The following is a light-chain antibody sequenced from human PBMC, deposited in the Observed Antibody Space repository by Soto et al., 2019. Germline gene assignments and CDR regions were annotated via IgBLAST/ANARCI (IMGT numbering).Light chain of an antibody. Sequence: DIQMTQSPSSLSASVRDRVTITCRASQGISNYLAWYQQKPGKVPKLLIYAASTLQSGVTSRFSGSGSGTDFTLTISSLQPEDVATYYCQKYDSAPWTFVQGTKVEIK. J-gene: IGKJ1*01. CDR2: AAS. V-gene: IGKV1-27*01. CDR1: QGISNY. CDR3: QKYDSAPWT.